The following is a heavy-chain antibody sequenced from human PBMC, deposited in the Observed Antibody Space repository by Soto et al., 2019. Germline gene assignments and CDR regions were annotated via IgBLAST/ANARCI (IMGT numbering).Heavy chain of an antibody. Sequence: ASVKVSCKASGYTFTSYYMHWVRQAPGQGLEWMGIINPSGGSTSYAQKFQGRVTMTRDTSTSTVYMELSSLRSEDTAVYYCARDNVVAVAMYYFDYWGQGTLVTVSS. CDR3: ARDNVVAVAMYYFDY. J-gene: IGHJ4*02. V-gene: IGHV1-46*01. D-gene: IGHD6-19*01. CDR2: INPSGGST. CDR1: GYTFTSYY.